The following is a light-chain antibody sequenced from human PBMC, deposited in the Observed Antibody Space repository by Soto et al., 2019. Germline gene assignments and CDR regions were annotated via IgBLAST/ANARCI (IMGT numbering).Light chain of an antibody. V-gene: IGLV2-14*01. CDR3: SSYTSSSTWV. CDR1: SSDVGGHNY. Sequence: LAHPASVSGSPGQWITISCTGTSSDVGGHNYVSWYRHHPGKAPKLMIYEVSNRPSGVSNRFSGSKSDNTASLTISGLQAEDEADYYCSSYTSSSTWVFGGGTK. J-gene: IGLJ3*02. CDR2: EVS.